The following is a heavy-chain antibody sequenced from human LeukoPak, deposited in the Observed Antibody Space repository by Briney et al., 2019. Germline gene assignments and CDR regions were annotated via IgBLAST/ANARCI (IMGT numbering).Heavy chain of an antibody. CDR1: GFTFSSYW. D-gene: IGHD1-26*01. CDR3: ARDGRSGSNYGRVDY. V-gene: IGHV3-74*01. J-gene: IGHJ4*02. CDR2: IKSDGST. Sequence: GGSLRLSCAASGFTFSSYWMHWVRQTPGKGLMWVSRIKSDGSTIYADSVKGRFTISRDNAKNMMYLQMNSLRAEDTAMYYCARDGRSGSNYGRVDYWGQGTLVTVSS.